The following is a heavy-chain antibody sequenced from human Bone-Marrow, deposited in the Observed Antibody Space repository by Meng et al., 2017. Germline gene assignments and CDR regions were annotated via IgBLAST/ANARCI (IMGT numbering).Heavy chain of an antibody. CDR1: GGSISSSSYY. J-gene: IGHJ4*02. Sequence: SETLSLTCTVSGGSISSSSYYWGWIRQPPGKGLEWIGSIYYSGSTYYNPSLKSRVTISVDTSKNQFSLKLSSVTAADTAVYYCARVFRKLLGYWGQGTLVTVSS. CDR3: ARVFRKLLGY. V-gene: IGHV4-39*07. D-gene: IGHD1-26*01. CDR2: IYYSGST.